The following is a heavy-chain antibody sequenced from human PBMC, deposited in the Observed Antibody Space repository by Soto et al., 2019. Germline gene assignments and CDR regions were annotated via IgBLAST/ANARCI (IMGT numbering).Heavy chain of an antibody. CDR3: AKDGIAWH. CDR2: ITWDGINI. Sequence: DVQLVESGGGVVQPGGSLRLSCTASGFTFGDYTMHWVRQAPGKGLEWVSLITWDGINIEYADSVRGRFTISRDNSKNSLYLQMNGLRHEDTGFYYCAKDGIAWHWGQGTLVTVSS. J-gene: IGHJ4*02. D-gene: IGHD2-15*01. CDR1: GFTFGDYT. V-gene: IGHV3-43*01.